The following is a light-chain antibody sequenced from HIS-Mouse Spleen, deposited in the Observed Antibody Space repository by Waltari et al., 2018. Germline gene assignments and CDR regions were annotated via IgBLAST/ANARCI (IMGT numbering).Light chain of an antibody. V-gene: IGLV2-23*01. CDR2: AGS. Sequence: HSALTQPASVSGSPGQPITISCTGTSSDHGRFNLVSWYQQPPGKGAQLVIYAGSKRPSGVPNRFSRYESGHTACRTLSELQAAEEADYYCCSYAGGSPYWVFGGGTPLTVL. CDR1: SSDHGRFNL. CDR3: CSYAGGSPYWV. J-gene: IGLJ3*02.